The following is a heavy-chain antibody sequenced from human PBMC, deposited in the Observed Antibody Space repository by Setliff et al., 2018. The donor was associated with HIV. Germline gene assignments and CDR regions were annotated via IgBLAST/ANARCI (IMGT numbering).Heavy chain of an antibody. V-gene: IGHV1-3*03. Sequence: ASVKVSCKASGFTFSDYAIHWVRQVPGQRLEWMGWINAGNGSTRYSQEFQGRVTITKDTFATTAYMELRSLRSEDTGLYYCARERDSSGYQFDPWGQGTLVTVSS. D-gene: IGHD3-22*01. CDR3: ARERDSSGYQFDP. CDR2: INAGNGST. J-gene: IGHJ5*02. CDR1: GFTFSDYA.